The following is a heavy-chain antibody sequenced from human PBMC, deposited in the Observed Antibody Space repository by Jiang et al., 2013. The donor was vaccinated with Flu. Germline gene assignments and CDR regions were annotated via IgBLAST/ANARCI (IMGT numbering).Heavy chain of an antibody. CDR3: ASQLDGSGSYTIPSGSFDY. J-gene: IGHJ4*02. Sequence: SGAEVKKPGSSVKVSCKASGGTFSSYAISWVRQAPGQGLEWMGGIIPIFGTANYAQKFQGRVTITADESTSTAYMELSSLRSEDTAVYYCASQLDGSGSYTIPSGSFDYWGQGTLVTVSS. CDR1: GGTFSSYA. CDR2: IIPIFGTA. D-gene: IGHD3-10*01. V-gene: IGHV1-69*01.